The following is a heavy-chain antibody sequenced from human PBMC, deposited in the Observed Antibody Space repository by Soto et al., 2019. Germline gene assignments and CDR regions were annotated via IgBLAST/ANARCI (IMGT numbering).Heavy chain of an antibody. J-gene: IGHJ4*02. CDR2: INPVESEK. CDR1: GVTFSNSW. CDR3: ARDPAWGSLDY. Sequence: GGSLRLSCAASGVTFSNSWMGGVRQAPGKGLEWVADINPVESEKYYVDSVKGRFTVSRDNAKNSLYLQMNSLRVEDTALYYCARDPAWGSLDYWGLGTLVTVSS. D-gene: IGHD7-27*01. V-gene: IGHV3-7*01.